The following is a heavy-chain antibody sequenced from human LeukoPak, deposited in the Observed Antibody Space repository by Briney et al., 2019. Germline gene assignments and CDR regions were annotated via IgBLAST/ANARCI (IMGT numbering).Heavy chain of an antibody. V-gene: IGHV1-2*06. CDR1: GYTFTGYY. CDR3: ARESAAAGIDY. D-gene: IGHD6-13*01. Sequence: ASVKVSCKATGYTFTGYYMFWVRQAPGQGLEWMGRINPNSGGTNYAQKFQGRVTMTRDTSISTAYMELSRLRSDDTAVYYCARESAAAGIDYWGQGTLVTVSS. J-gene: IGHJ4*02. CDR2: INPNSGGT.